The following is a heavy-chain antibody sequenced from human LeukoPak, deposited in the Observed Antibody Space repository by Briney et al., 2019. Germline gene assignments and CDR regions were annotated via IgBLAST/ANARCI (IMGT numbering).Heavy chain of an antibody. CDR3: ARRRQVSYYSPYAFDL. J-gene: IGHJ3*01. Sequence: SETLSLTCTVSGGSMTNSYWGWIRQPPGKGLEWLGYIYFTGSTNSNPSLKSRVTISLDTSKNQLSLRLTSVTAADTAVYYCARRRQVSYYSPYAFDLWGQGTMVTVSS. CDR2: IYFTGST. V-gene: IGHV4-59*08. CDR1: GGSMTNSY. D-gene: IGHD2-15*01.